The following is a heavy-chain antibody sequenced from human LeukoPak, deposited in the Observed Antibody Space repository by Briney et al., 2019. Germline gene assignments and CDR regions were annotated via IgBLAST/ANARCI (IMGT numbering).Heavy chain of an antibody. CDR2: IYYSGTI. J-gene: IGHJ4*02. V-gene: IGHV4-39*01. Sequence: PSETQSLTCTVPGDLISRRTYYGAWIRQPPGKGLEWIGCIYYSGTIYYNPSLKSRVTISVDTSKNQFSLRLNSVTAADTALYYCARHGIAAAGTYFDYWGQGTLVTVSS. CDR1: GDLISRRTYY. D-gene: IGHD6-13*01. CDR3: ARHGIAAAGTYFDY.